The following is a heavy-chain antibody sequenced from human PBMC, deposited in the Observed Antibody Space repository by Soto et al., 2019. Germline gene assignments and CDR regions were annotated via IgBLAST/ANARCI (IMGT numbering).Heavy chain of an antibody. CDR3: ATTNALIVGFDF. J-gene: IGHJ4*02. CDR2: FDPEDGEM. CDR1: GYTLTKVS. D-gene: IGHD3-16*02. V-gene: IGHV1-24*01. Sequence: QVQLVQSGADVKKPGASGKVSCKVSGYTLTKVSIHWVRQGPGKCLEWMGGFDPEDGEMIYAQKFQGRVSMTEDISTDEAYMVLSSLRSEDTAVYYCATTNALIVGFDFWGQGNLVTV.